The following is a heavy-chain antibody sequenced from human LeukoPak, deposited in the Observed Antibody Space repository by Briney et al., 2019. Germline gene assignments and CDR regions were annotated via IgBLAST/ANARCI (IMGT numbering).Heavy chain of an antibody. D-gene: IGHD3-9*01. Sequence: GGSLRLSCAASGFTLSSFRMSWVRQAPGKGLEWISRILDSGYTNYPDSVKGRFSISRDKNTLHLQMNSLRAEDTAIYYCAKGASIYVTGPDFWGPGTLVTVSS. CDR2: ILDSGYT. J-gene: IGHJ4*02. CDR3: AKGASIYVTGPDF. V-gene: IGHV3-23*01. CDR1: GFTLSSFR.